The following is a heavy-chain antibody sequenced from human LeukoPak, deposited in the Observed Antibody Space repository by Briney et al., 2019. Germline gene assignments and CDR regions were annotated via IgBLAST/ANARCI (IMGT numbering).Heavy chain of an antibody. V-gene: IGHV4-34*01. Sequence: GSLRLSCAASGFTFSSFGMSWIRQPPGKGLEWIGEINHSGSTNYNPSLKSRVTISVDTSKNQFSLKLSSVTAADTAVYYCARGKAPLGSRKGNWFDPWGQGTLVTVSS. CDR3: ARGKAPLGSRKGNWFDP. J-gene: IGHJ5*02. CDR2: INHSGST. CDR1: GFTFSSFG. D-gene: IGHD5-12*01.